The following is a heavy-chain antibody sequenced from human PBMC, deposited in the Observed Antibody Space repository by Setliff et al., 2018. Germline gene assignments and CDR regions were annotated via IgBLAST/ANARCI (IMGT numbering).Heavy chain of an antibody. D-gene: IGHD1-1*01. V-gene: IGHV4-34*01. J-gene: IGHJ3*02. CDR1: GGSFSDYY. Sequence: PSETLSLTCTVYGGSFSDYYWGWVRQPPGKGLEWIGEINHSGSTNYIPSLKSRLTISVDTSKNQFSLTLNSVTAADTALYYCRQAVVGRDVFDIWGQGTVVTVSS. CDR3: RQAVVGRDVFDI. CDR2: INHSGST.